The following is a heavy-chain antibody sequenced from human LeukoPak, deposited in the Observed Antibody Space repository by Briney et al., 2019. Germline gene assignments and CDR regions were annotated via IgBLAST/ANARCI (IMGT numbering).Heavy chain of an antibody. CDR1: GGSFSGYY. V-gene: IGHV4-34*01. CDR2: INHSGST. D-gene: IGHD2-15*01. J-gene: IGHJ5*02. Sequence: PSETLSLTCAVYGGSFSGYYWSRIRQPPGKGLEWIGEINHSGSTNYNPSLKSRVTISVDTSKNQFSLKLSSVTAADTAVYYCASRGGYCSGGSCYSPVSIYNWFDPWGQGTLVTVSS. CDR3: ASRGGYCSGGSCYSPVSIYNWFDP.